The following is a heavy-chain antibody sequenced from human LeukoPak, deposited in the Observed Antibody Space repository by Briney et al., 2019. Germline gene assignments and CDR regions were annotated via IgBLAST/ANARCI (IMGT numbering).Heavy chain of an antibody. CDR2: ISGSGGST. J-gene: IGHJ4*02. CDR3: AKDLIPGVRGVTNYFDY. V-gene: IGHV3-23*01. Sequence: TGGSLRLSCAASGFTFSSYAMSWVRQAPGKGLEWVSAISGSGGSTYYADSVKGRFTISRDNSKNTLSLQMNSLRAEDTAVYYCAKDLIPGVRGVTNYFDYWGQGTLVTVSS. D-gene: IGHD3-10*01. CDR1: GFTFSSYA.